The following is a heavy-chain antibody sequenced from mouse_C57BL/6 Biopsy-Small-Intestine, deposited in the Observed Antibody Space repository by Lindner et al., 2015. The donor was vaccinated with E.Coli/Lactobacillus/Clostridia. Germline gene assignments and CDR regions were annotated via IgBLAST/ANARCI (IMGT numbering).Heavy chain of an antibody. V-gene: IGHV1-4*01. Sequence: SVKVSCKASGYSFTNYALSWVRQAPGQGLEWMGSISGSNGKTDSSQKFHDRVTMTTDTSTSTAYMELRSLRSDDTAVYYCARSIAIFGILNLNWYFDLWGRGTLVTVSS. CDR1: GYSFTNYA. D-gene: IGHD1-3*01. CDR2: ISGSNGKT. CDR3: ARSIAIFGILNLNWYFDL. J-gene: IGHJ1*01.